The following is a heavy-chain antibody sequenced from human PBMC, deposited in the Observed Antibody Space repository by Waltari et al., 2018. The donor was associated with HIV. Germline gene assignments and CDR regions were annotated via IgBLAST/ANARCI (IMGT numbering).Heavy chain of an antibody. CDR2: ISFDGSYK. Sequence: QVQLVESGGGVVQPGRSLRLSCAASGFTFSSYAMHWVRQAPGKGLEWVSFISFDGSYKQYADAVKGRFTISRDTSKNTLYLKMNSLRAEDTAVYYCARVGYSSSWAYFDYWGQGTLVTVSS. V-gene: IGHV3-30*01. J-gene: IGHJ4*02. CDR1: GFTFSSYA. CDR3: ARVGYSSSWAYFDY. D-gene: IGHD6-13*01.